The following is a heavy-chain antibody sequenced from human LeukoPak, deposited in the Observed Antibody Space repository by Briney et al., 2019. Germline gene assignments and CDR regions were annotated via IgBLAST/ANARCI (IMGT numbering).Heavy chain of an antibody. D-gene: IGHD3-10*01. J-gene: IGHJ3*02. CDR3: ARDRGGSAFDI. Sequence: PGWSLRLSCAPSGFTFRSYWMHWVRQAPGKGLVWVSRINSDGSSTSYADSVKGRFTISRDNAKNTLYLQMNSLRAEDTAVYHCARDRGGSAFDILGQGTMVTVSS. CDR2: INSDGSST. V-gene: IGHV3-74*01. CDR1: GFTFRSYW.